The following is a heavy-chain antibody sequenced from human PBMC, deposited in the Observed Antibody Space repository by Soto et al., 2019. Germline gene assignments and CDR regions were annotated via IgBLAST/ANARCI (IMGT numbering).Heavy chain of an antibody. CDR1: GFTFSSYN. CDR2: ISTSSSNI. V-gene: IGHV3-48*02. J-gene: IGHJ3*02. D-gene: IGHD5-18*01. CDR3: ARDWYSNALAPDAFDI. Sequence: EVQLVESGGGLVQPGESLRLSCAASGFTFSSYNLNWVRQAPGKGLEWVSYISTSSSNIYYADSVKGRFTISRDNANNSLYLQMNSLRDGDTAVYYCARDWYSNALAPDAFDIWGQGTMVIVSS.